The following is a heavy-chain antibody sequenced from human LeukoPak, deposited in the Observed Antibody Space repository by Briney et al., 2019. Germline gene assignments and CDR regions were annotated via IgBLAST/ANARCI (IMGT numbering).Heavy chain of an antibody. CDR3: ARVGVEGASCYDY. V-gene: IGHV1-2*02. CDR2: INPNSGVT. J-gene: IGHJ4*02. D-gene: IGHD2-2*01. CDR1: GYTFTGYS. Sequence: ASLKVSCKASGYTFTGYSMHWVRQAPGQGLEWMGWINPNSGVTNYAQKFQGGVTMTRDTSISTAYMELSSLRSDDTAVYYCARVGVEGASCYDYWGQGTLVTVSS.